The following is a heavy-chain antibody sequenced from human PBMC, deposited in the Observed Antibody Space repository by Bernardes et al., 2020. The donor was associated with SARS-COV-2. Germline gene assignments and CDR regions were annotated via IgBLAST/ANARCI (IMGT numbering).Heavy chain of an antibody. CDR3: AAADITIFGVVTYLTGFDP. J-gene: IGHJ5*02. Sequence: SVKVSCKASGFTFTSSAVQWVRQARGQRLEWIGWIVVGSGNTNYAQKFQERVTITRDMSTSTAYMELSSLRSEDTAVYYCAAADITIFGVVTYLTGFDPWGQGTLVTVSS. CDR1: GFTFTSSA. V-gene: IGHV1-58*01. CDR2: IVVGSGNT. D-gene: IGHD3-3*01.